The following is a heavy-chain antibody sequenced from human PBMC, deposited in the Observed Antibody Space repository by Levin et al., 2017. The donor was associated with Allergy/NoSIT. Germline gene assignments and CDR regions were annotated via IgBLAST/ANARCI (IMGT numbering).Heavy chain of an antibody. CDR1: GFTFSSYA. J-gene: IGHJ4*02. CDR3: ARDPEISTGRDIAAVYYFDY. Sequence: GGSLRLSCAASGFTFSSYAMHWVRQAPGKGLEWVAVISYDGSNKYYADSVKGRFTISRDNSKNTLYLQMNSLRAEDTAVYYCARDPEISTGRDIAAVYYFDYWGQGTLVTVSS. V-gene: IGHV3-30-3*01. CDR2: ISYDGSNK. D-gene: IGHD6-13*01.